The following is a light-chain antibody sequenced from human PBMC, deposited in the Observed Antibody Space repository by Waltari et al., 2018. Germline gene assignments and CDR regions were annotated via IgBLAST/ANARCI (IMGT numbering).Light chain of an antibody. CDR3: SAYTATDTYV. J-gene: IGLJ1*01. CDR1: RSDIGLYDY. V-gene: IGLV2-14*03. Sequence: SALTQPASMSGSPGQSITISCTGTRSDIGLYDYVSWYQQHPGKAPKLIISDVSQRPSGVTARFSGSKSGYTASLTSSGLQTEDEADYYCSAYTATDTYVFGSGTTVTVL. CDR2: DVS.